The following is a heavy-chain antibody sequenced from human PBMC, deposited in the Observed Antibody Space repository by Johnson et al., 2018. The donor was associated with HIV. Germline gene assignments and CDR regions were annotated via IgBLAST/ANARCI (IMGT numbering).Heavy chain of an antibody. CDR2: ISYDGSNK. V-gene: IGHV3-30*03. D-gene: IGHD1-26*01. J-gene: IGHJ3*02. CDR3: VSREWELHAFDI. Sequence: VQLVESGGGVVRPGDSLRLSCVASGFTFDDYGMNWVRLVPGKGLEWVAVISYDGSNKYYADSVKGRFTISRDNAKNSLYLQMNSLRAEDTAVYYCVSREWELHAFDIWG. CDR1: GFTFDDYG.